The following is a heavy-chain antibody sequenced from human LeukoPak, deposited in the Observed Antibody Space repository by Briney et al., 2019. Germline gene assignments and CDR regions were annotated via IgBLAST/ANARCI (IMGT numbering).Heavy chain of an antibody. D-gene: IGHD2-15*01. CDR1: GGSFSGYY. CDR3: ASYGDVVAYNDAFDI. J-gene: IGHJ3*02. CDR2: INHSGST. Sequence: SETLSLTCAVYGGSFSGYYWSWIRQPPGKGLEWIGEINHSGSTNYNPSLKSRVTISVDTSKNQFSLKLSSVTAADTAVYYCASYGDVVAYNDAFDIWGQGTMVTVSS. V-gene: IGHV4-34*01.